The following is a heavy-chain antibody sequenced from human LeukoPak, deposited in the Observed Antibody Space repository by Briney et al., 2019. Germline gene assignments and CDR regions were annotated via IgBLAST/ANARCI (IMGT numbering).Heavy chain of an antibody. V-gene: IGHV1-69*04. CDR2: IIPILGIA. CDR1: GGTFSSYA. CDR3: ARADCTSTSCYNNFDY. D-gene: IGHD2-2*02. Sequence: ASVRVSCKASGGTFSSYAISWVRQAPGQGLEWMGRIIPILGIANYAQKFQGRVTITADKSTSTAYMELRSLRSDDTAVYYCARADCTSTSCYNNFDYWGQGTLVTVSS. J-gene: IGHJ4*02.